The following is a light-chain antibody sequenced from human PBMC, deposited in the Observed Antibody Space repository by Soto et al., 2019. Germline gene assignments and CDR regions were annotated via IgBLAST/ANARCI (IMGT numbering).Light chain of an antibody. CDR1: QSISSY. CDR2: AAA. CDR3: QQSYSTPQT. Sequence: DIQMTQSPSSLSASVGDRVTITCRASQSISSYLNWYQQKPGKAPKLLVYAAASLQSGVPSRFSGSGSGTDFTLTISSLQPKDFATYYCQQSYSTPQTFGPGTKVDIK. J-gene: IGKJ3*01. V-gene: IGKV1-39*01.